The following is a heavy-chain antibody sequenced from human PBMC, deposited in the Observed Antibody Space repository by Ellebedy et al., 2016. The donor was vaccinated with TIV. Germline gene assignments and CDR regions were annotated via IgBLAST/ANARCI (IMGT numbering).Heavy chain of an antibody. D-gene: IGHD3-9*01. CDR2: ISKGGSI. CDR1: GFTFSAYG. Sequence: GESLKISCAASGFTFSAYGMNWVRQAPGKGLEWVSMISKGGSIYHAEALKGRFTSSRDNARSSLYLQMNSLRSEDTAVYYCTTNFLNGPQVQHWGQGTLVIVSS. V-gene: IGHV3-69-1*01. J-gene: IGHJ1*01. CDR3: TTNFLNGPQVQH.